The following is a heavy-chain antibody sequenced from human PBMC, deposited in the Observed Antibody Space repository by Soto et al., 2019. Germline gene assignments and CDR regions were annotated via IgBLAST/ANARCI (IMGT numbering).Heavy chain of an antibody. CDR3: ARVDLYYNVLTNDYSRAWLDP. Sequence: ASVKVSCKASGYTFNAYAIGWVRQAPGQGLEWMGWISAYNGATNYAQMFGGRVTLTTDTSTSTAYMELRTLRSDDTAVYYCARVDLYYNVLTNDYSRAWLDPWGQGTLVTVSS. V-gene: IGHV1-18*01. CDR1: GYTFNAYA. D-gene: IGHD3-9*01. J-gene: IGHJ5*02. CDR2: ISAYNGAT.